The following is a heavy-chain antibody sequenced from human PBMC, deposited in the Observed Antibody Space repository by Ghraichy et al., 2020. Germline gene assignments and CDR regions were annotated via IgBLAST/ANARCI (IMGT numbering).Heavy chain of an antibody. CDR3: ARAGIAAAGTDYYYYMDV. D-gene: IGHD6-13*01. CDR2: IIPIFGTA. CDR1: GGTFSSYA. V-gene: IGHV1-69*13. J-gene: IGHJ6*03. Sequence: SVKVSCKASGGTFSSYAISWVRQAPGQGLEWMGGIIPIFGTANYAQKFQGRVTITADESTSTAYMELSSLRSEDTAVYYCARAGIAAAGTDYYYYMDVWGKGTTVTVSS.